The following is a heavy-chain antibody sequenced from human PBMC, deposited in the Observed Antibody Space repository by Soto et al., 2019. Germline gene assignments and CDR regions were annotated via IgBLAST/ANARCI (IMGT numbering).Heavy chain of an antibody. D-gene: IGHD2-15*01. CDR3: AKCFGGVVVTIFDY. V-gene: IGHV3-23*01. Sequence: GGSLRLSCAASGFTFSSYAMSWVRQAPGKGLEWVSAISGSGGSTYYADSVKGRFTIPRDNSKNTLYLQMNSLRAEDTAVYYCAKCFGGVVVTIFDYWGQGTLVTVSS. CDR1: GFTFSSYA. J-gene: IGHJ4*02. CDR2: ISGSGGST.